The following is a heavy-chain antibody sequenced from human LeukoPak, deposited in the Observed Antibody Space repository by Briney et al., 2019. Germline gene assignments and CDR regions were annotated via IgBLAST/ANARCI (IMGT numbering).Heavy chain of an antibody. V-gene: IGHV1-2*02. Sequence: ASVKVSCKDSGYTFTDYYMHWVGQAPAQALEWMGWINPNSVGTNYVQKFQPRVTMTRDTSISTAYMELSRLRSDDTAVYYCARERIAASRGWFDPWGQGTLVTVSS. CDR2: INPNSVGT. CDR1: GYTFTDYY. D-gene: IGHD2-15*01. J-gene: IGHJ5*02. CDR3: ARERIAASRGWFDP.